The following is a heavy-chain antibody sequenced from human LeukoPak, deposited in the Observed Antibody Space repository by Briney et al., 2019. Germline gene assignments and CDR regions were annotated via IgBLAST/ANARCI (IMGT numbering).Heavy chain of an antibody. J-gene: IGHJ4*02. Sequence: GGSLRLSCAASRFTLNNFAMSWVRQAPGKGLEGISAISGSGGSTYYADSVKGRFTISRDNSKNTLYLQMNSPRAEDTALYYCTINVKSSGWYSEYWGQGTLVTVSS. V-gene: IGHV3-23*01. CDR3: TINVKSSGWYSEY. CDR2: ISGSGGST. D-gene: IGHD6-19*01. CDR1: RFTLNNFA.